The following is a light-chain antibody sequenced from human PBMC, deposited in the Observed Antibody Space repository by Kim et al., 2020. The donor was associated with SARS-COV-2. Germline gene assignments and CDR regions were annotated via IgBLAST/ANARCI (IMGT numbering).Light chain of an antibody. Sequence: ATINCKSSQSVLYSSNNNISLSWYQQKPGQPPKLLIYCASTRESGVPDRFSGSGSGTDFTLTILSLQAEDVAVYYCQQYFSISTFGQGTRLEIK. J-gene: IGKJ5*01. CDR2: CAS. CDR3: QQYFSIST. V-gene: IGKV4-1*01. CDR1: QSVLYSSNNNIS.